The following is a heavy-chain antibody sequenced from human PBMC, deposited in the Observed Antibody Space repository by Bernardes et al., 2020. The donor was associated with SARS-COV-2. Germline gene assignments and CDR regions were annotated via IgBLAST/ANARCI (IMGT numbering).Heavy chain of an antibody. V-gene: IGHV3-23*01. J-gene: IGHJ6*02. CDR2: ISGSGGSK. D-gene: IGHD6-13*01. CDR1: GFTFSSYA. Sequence: GGSLRLSCAASGFTFSSYAMSWVRQAPGKGLEWVSAISGSGGSKYYADSVKGRFTISIDKSKNTLFLQMNSLRAEDTAVYYCAKDRSSWYAYYGMDVWGQGTTLTV. CDR3: AKDRSSWYAYYGMDV.